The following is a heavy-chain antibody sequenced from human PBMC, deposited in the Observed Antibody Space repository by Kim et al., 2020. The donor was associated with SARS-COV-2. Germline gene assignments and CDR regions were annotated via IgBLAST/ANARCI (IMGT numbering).Heavy chain of an antibody. CDR3: ARHRGQFDYFYYYYGMDV. Sequence: SETLSLTCTVSGGSISSSSYYWGWIRQPPGKGLEWIGSIYYSGSTYYNPSLKSRVTISVDTSKNQFSLKLSSVTAADTAVYYCARHRGQFDYFYYYYGMDVWGQGTTVTVSS. J-gene: IGHJ6*02. D-gene: IGHD3-9*01. CDR1: GGSISSSSYY. V-gene: IGHV4-39*01. CDR2: IYYSGST.